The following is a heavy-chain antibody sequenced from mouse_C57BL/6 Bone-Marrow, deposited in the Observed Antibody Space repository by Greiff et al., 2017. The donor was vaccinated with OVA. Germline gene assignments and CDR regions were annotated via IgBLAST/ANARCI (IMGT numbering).Heavy chain of an antibody. J-gene: IGHJ4*01. Sequence: VQLKESGPELVKPGASVKIPCKASGYTFTDYNMDWVKQSHGKSLEWIGDINPNNGGTIYNQKFKGKATLTVDKSSSTAYMELRSLTSEDTAVYYCARWGYYGSLYAMDYWGQGTSVTVSS. D-gene: IGHD1-1*01. CDR2: INPNNGGT. V-gene: IGHV1-18*01. CDR3: ARWGYYGSLYAMDY. CDR1: GYTFTDYN.